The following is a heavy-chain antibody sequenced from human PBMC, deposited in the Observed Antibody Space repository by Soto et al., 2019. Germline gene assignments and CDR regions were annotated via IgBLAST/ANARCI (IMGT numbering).Heavy chain of an antibody. CDR3: ARLYTSGWYFDH. D-gene: IGHD6-19*01. Sequence: EVQLVESGGGLVQPGGSLRLSCAASGFTFSSYSMNWVRQAPGKGLEWLSYITRSSSPIYYADSVKGRFTISRDNGKNSLYLQMNSLRDEDTAVYYCARLYTSGWYFDHWGQGTLVTVSS. V-gene: IGHV3-48*02. CDR1: GFTFSSYS. J-gene: IGHJ4*02. CDR2: ITRSSSPI.